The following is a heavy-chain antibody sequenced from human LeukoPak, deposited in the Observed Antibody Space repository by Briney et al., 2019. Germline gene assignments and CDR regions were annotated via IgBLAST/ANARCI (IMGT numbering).Heavy chain of an antibody. J-gene: IGHJ6*02. V-gene: IGHV1-69*13. CDR1: GGTFSSYA. Sequence: SVKVSCKASGGTFSSYAISWVRQAPGQGLEWMGGIIPIFGTANYAQKFQGRVTITADESTSAAYMELSSLRSEDTAVYYCARGLVVVVPAASNYYYGMDVWGRGTTVTVSS. D-gene: IGHD2-2*01. CDR3: ARGLVVVVPAASNYYYGMDV. CDR2: IIPIFGTA.